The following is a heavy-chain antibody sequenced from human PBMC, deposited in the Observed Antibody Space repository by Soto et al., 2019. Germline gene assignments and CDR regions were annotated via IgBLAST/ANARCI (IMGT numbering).Heavy chain of an antibody. CDR1: GYTFTSYG. CDR3: AGDYNDVLTGYVPTDY. CDR2: ISAYNGNT. Sequence: QVQLVQSGAEVKKPGASVKVSCKASGYTFTSYGISWVRQAPGQGLEWMGWISAYNGNTNYAQKLQGRVTMTTDTSPSAGYLERRSLRSDDTAVYYCAGDYNDVLTGYVPTDYWGQGTLVTVSS. V-gene: IGHV1-18*01. D-gene: IGHD3-9*01. J-gene: IGHJ4*02.